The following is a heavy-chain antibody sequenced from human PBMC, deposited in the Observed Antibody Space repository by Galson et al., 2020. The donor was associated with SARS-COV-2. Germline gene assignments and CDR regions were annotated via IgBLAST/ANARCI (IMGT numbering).Heavy chain of an antibody. J-gene: IGHJ4*02. CDR2: IYPGDSDT. CDR1: GYSFGNFW. Sequence: GESLKISCKGSGYSFGNFWIGWVRQKPGKGLDWMGIIYPGDSDTKYSPSFEGRVTISADMSIGTAFLQWSSLRTSDTAIYYCARHQEGKWALLQPHFVDSWGQGTLVTVSS. CDR3: ARHQEGKWALLQPHFVDS. D-gene: IGHD1-26*01. V-gene: IGHV5-51*01.